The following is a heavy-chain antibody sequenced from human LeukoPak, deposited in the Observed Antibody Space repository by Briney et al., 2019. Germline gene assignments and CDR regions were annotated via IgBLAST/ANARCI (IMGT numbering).Heavy chain of an antibody. CDR1: GFTFITSW. CDR3: ARPRVPDS. V-gene: IGHV3-7*01. J-gene: IGHJ4*02. Sequence: GGSLRLSCAASGFTFITSWMSWVRKAPGKGLEWVANIKHDASETNYVDSVKGRFTISRDNAKNSLYLQMNSLRAEDTAVYYCARPRVPDSWGQGTLVTVSS. CDR2: IKHDASET.